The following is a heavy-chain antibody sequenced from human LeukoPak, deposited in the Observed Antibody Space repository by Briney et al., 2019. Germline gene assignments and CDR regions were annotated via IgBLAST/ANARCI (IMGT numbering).Heavy chain of an antibody. CDR1: GGSFSNYA. CDR2: IVPILSTT. J-gene: IGHJ4*02. D-gene: IGHD4-17*01. Sequence: SVKVSCKASGGSFSNYAISWVRQAPGQGLEWMGGIVPILSTTNYAQKFQGRVTMTRDTSISTAYMELSRLRSDDTAVYYRARVYGDFDYWGQGTLVTVSS. V-gene: IGHV1-69*10. CDR3: ARVYGDFDY.